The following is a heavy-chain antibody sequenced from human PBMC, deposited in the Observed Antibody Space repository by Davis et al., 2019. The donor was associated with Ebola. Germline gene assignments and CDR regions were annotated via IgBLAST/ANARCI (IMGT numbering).Heavy chain of an antibody. D-gene: IGHD6-6*01. CDR3: ARDLAARPYYYYYGMDV. Sequence: GESLKISCAASGFTFSSYSMNWVRQAPGKGLEWVSSISSSSSYIYYSDSVKGRFTISRDNAKNSLYLQMNSLRAEDTAVYYCARDLAARPYYYYYGMDVWGQGTTVTVSS. CDR2: ISSSSSYI. J-gene: IGHJ6*02. V-gene: IGHV3-21*01. CDR1: GFTFSSYS.